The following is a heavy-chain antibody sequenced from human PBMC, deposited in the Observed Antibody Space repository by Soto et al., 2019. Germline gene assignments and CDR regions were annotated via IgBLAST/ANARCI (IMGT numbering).Heavy chain of an antibody. Sequence: EASVKVSCKSSGYIFTTYAMHWVRQAPGQRLEWMGWISAGNGNAKFSQKFQSRVTITRDISASTTYMELSSLTSEDTAVYYCASCIAAAGNPDYWGQGALVTVSS. CDR3: ASCIAAAGNPDY. J-gene: IGHJ4*02. CDR2: ISAGNGNA. D-gene: IGHD6-13*01. V-gene: IGHV1-3*01. CDR1: GYIFTTYA.